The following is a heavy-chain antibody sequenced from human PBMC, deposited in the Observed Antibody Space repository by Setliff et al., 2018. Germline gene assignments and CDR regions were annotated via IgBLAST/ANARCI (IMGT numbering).Heavy chain of an antibody. Sequence: ASVKVSCKASGGSFSNYAIIWVRQAPGRGPEWMGGIIPIYGSTNNAEKFQGRVTFSADESMSTVYMELSSLTSADTALYYCARDALYDSNDRNSYYGNWLDPWGQGTRVTVSS. CDR3: ARDALYDSNDRNSYYGNWLDP. CDR2: IIPIYGST. J-gene: IGHJ5*02. D-gene: IGHD3-22*01. CDR1: GGSFSNYA. V-gene: IGHV1-69*13.